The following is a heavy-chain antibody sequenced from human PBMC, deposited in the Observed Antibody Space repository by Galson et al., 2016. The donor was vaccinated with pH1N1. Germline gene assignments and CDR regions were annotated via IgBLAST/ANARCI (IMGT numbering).Heavy chain of an antibody. CDR1: GFTVTDNY. CDR2: IYSGGTT. D-gene: IGHD3-16*02. Sequence: SLRLSCAASGFTVTDNYMNWVRRAPGKGLEWVSVIYSGGTTHFADSVKGRFAISRDSSTNTMYLQMNSLRVEDTAVYYCARERGNYPDDSFDVWGHGTTVTVSS. V-gene: IGHV3-53*01. CDR3: ARERGNYPDDSFDV. J-gene: IGHJ3*01.